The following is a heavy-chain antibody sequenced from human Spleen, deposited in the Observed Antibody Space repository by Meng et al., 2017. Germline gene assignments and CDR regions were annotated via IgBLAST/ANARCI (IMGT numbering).Heavy chain of an antibody. D-gene: IGHD7-27*01. Sequence: GESLKISCAASGFTFSSYAMSWVRQAPGKGLVWVSRINSDGTTTTYADSVRGRFTISRDNAKDTLYLQMNSLRAEDTAVYYCVRGNWGVAGDYWGQGTQVTVSS. CDR1: GFTFSSYA. J-gene: IGHJ4*02. CDR2: INSDGTTT. CDR3: VRGNWGVAGDY. V-gene: IGHV3-74*01.